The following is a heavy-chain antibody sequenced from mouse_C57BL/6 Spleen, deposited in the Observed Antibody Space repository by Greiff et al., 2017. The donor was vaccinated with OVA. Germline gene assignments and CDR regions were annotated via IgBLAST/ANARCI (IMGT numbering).Heavy chain of an antibody. Sequence: EVQRVESGGGLVKPGGSLKLSCAASGFTFSDYGMHWVRQAPEKGLEWVAYISSGSSTIYYADTVKGRFTISRDNAKNTLFLQMTSLRSEDTAMYYCARGHYYGSSPLEYIDVWGTGTTVTVSS. D-gene: IGHD1-1*01. CDR1: GFTFSDYG. CDR2: ISSGSSTI. V-gene: IGHV5-17*01. CDR3: ARGHYYGSSPLEYIDV. J-gene: IGHJ1*03.